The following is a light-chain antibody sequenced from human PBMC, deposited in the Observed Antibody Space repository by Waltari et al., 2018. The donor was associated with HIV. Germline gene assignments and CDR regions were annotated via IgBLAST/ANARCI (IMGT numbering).Light chain of an antibody. J-gene: IGLJ1*01. CDR1: KANIGSNF. Sequence: QSVLTPPPSASGTPGQTVSIPCSGSKANIGSNFAYWYQQLPGAAPKLLIYKNNQRPSSVPDRFSGSKSGTSAALAISGLRSDEEADYYCAVGDDNLSGYVFGTGTKVTVL. V-gene: IGLV1-47*01. CDR3: AVGDDNLSGYV. CDR2: KNN.